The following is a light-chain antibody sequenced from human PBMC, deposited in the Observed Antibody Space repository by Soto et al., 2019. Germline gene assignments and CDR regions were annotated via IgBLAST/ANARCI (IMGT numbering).Light chain of an antibody. V-gene: IGLV2-14*01. CDR1: SSDVGGYNH. CDR2: DVS. J-gene: IGLJ2*01. Sequence: QSALTQPASVSGSPGQSITISCTGTSSDVGGYNHVSWYQQHPGKVPKLMIYDVSNRPSGVSNRFSGSKSGNTASLTISGLQAEDEADYYCSSYTSSSTVIFCGGTKLTVL. CDR3: SSYTSSSTVI.